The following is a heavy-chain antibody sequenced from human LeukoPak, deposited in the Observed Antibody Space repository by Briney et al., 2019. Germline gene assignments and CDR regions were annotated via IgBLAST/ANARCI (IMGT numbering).Heavy chain of an antibody. CDR3: AGKRFLGLGGGANWFAP. CDR1: GGSITESY. D-gene: IGHD3-16*01. Sequence: SETLSLTCTVSGGSITESYWSWIRQPPGKGLEWIGNIYHSGSTYYNPSLKSRVTISVDTSKNQFSLKLSSVTAADTAVYYCAGKRFLGLGGGANWFAPWGRGTRVTVPS. V-gene: IGHV4-59*04. CDR2: IYHSGST. J-gene: IGHJ5*02.